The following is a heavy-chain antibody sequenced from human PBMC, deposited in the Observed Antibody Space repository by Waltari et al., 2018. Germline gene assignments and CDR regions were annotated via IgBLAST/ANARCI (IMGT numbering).Heavy chain of an antibody. CDR3: AASLYYDFWSGYYAFDI. J-gene: IGHJ3*02. V-gene: IGHV4-39*07. Sequence: QLQLQESGPGLVKPSETLSLTCTVSGGSISSSSYYWGWIRQRPGKGLEWIGSIYYSGSTYYNPSLKSRVTISVDTSKNQFSLKLSSVTAADTAVYYCAASLYYDFWSGYYAFDIWGQGTMVTVSS. CDR1: GGSISSSSYY. CDR2: IYYSGST. D-gene: IGHD3-3*01.